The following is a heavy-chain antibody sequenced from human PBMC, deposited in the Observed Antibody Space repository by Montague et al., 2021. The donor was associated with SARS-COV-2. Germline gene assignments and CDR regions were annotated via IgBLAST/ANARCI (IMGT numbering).Heavy chain of an antibody. CDR1: GGSINNYF. Sequence: SETLSLTCSVSGGSINNYFWGWIRQSPGKGLEWVGYMHSTGRTAXNPSLKGRVIISVDTSKTQISLKLSSVSAADTALYYCARAVVGAKTATIESWGQGTLVTVSS. V-gene: IGHV4-59*01. CDR3: ARAVVGAKTATIES. J-gene: IGHJ4*02. CDR2: MHSTGRT. D-gene: IGHD2-15*01.